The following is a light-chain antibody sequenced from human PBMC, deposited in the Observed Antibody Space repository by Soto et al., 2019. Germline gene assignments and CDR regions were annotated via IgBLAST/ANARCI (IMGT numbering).Light chain of an antibody. V-gene: IGKV1-5*01. CDR3: QQYNSYWT. J-gene: IGKJ1*01. CDR1: QSISSW. CDR2: DAS. Sequence: DIQMTQSPSTLSASVEDRVTITCRASQSISSWLAWYQQKPRKAPKLLIYDASSLESGVPSRFSGSGSGTEFSLSICSLQPDDFATYYCQQYNSYWTFGQGTKV.